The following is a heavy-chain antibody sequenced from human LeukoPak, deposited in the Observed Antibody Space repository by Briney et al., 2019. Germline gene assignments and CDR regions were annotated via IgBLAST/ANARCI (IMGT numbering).Heavy chain of an antibody. CDR2: ISSSSSYI. V-gene: IGHV3-21*01. CDR3: AREGSGSYSEIDY. J-gene: IGHJ4*02. D-gene: IGHD3-10*01. CDR1: GFTFSSYS. Sequence: PGGSLRLSCAASGFTFSSYSMNWVRQAPGKGLEWVSSISSSSSYIYCADSVKGRFTISRDNAKNSLYLQMNSLRAEDTAVYYCAREGSGSYSEIDYWGQGTLVTVSS.